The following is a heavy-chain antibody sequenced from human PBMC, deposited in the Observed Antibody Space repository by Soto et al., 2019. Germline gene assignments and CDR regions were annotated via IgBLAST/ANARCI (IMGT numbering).Heavy chain of an antibody. D-gene: IGHD3-10*01. Sequence: PGGSLRLSCAASGFTFSSYAMSWVRQAPGKGLEWVSAISGSGGSTYYADSVKGRFTISGDNSKNTLYLQMNSLRAEDTAVYYCAKDYGSGSYYIPLLYYFDYWGQGTLVTVSS. CDR3: AKDYGSGSYYIPLLYYFDY. J-gene: IGHJ4*02. V-gene: IGHV3-23*01. CDR2: ISGSGGST. CDR1: GFTFSSYA.